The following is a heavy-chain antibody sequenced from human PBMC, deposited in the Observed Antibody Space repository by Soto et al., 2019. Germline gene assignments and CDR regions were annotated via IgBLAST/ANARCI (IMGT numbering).Heavy chain of an antibody. D-gene: IGHD2-2*01. Sequence: SVKVSCKASGGTFSSYAISWVRQAPGQGLEWMGGIIPIFGTANYAQKFQGRVTITADESTSTAYMELSSLRSEDTAVYYCARDQGYCSSTSCQEGSWFDPWGQGTLVTVSS. CDR3: ARDQGYCSSTSCQEGSWFDP. J-gene: IGHJ5*02. CDR2: IIPIFGTA. V-gene: IGHV1-69*13. CDR1: GGTFSSYA.